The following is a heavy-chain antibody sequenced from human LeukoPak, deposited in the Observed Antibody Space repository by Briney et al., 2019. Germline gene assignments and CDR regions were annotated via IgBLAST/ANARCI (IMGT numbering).Heavy chain of an antibody. CDR1: GGSISSYY. J-gene: IGHJ4*02. CDR3: ARVTAMVNFDY. Sequence: PSETLSLTCTVSGGSISSYYWSWIRQPARKGLEWIGRIYTSGSTNYNPSLESRVTMSVDTSKNQFSLKLSSVTAADTAVYYCARVTAMVNFDYWGQGTLVTVSS. D-gene: IGHD5-18*01. CDR2: IYTSGST. V-gene: IGHV4-4*07.